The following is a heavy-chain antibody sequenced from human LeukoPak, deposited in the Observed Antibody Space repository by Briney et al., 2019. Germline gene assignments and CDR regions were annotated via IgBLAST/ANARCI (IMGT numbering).Heavy chain of an antibody. D-gene: IGHD4-17*01. CDR1: GFTFGSYD. V-gene: IGHV3-48*03. Sequence: GGSLRLSCAASGFTFGSYDMHWVRQAPGEGLEWISYISHSGSTIYYADSVKGRFTISRDNAKDSLYLQLSSLRAEDTAVYYCASLSDYGRDYWGQGTLVTVSS. J-gene: IGHJ4*02. CDR3: ASLSDYGRDY. CDR2: ISHSGSTI.